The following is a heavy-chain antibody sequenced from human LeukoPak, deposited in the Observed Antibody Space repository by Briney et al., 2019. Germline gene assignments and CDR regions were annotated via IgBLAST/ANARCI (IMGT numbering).Heavy chain of an antibody. D-gene: IGHD6-6*01. J-gene: IGHJ6*03. Sequence: GGSLRLSCAASGFTVSSNYMSWVRQAPGKRLEWVSVIYTGVSTYYADSVKGRFAISRDNSKNTLYLQMNSLRAEDTAVYYCARVRPHPIIDVWGKGTTVTVSS. CDR1: GFTVSSNY. CDR3: ARVRPHPIIDV. CDR2: IYTGVST. V-gene: IGHV3-53*01.